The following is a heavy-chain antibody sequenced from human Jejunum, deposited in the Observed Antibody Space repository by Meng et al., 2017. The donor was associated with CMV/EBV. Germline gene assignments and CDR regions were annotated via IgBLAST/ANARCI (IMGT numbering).Heavy chain of an antibody. J-gene: IGHJ5*02. CDR3: VQGGYCSSTTCYNLGWFAP. Sequence: FGMHWVRQAPGKGLEWVAFIRYDGANTYYTDSVKGRFTISRDNSKNTLYLQLNSLRAEDTAVYHCVQGGYCSSTTCYNLGWFAPWGQGTLVTVSS. CDR1: FG. D-gene: IGHD2-2*03. CDR2: IRYDGANT. V-gene: IGHV3-30*02.